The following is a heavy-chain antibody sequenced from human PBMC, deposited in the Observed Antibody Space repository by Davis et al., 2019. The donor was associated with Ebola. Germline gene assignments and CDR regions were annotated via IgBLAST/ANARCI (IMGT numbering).Heavy chain of an antibody. V-gene: IGHV1-3*01. CDR3: ARDPSGWLGPYNWFDP. CDR1: GYTFTSYT. D-gene: IGHD6-19*01. Sequence: AASVKVSCKASGYTFTSYTIHWVRQAPGQSLEWMGWINPGNGDTKYSLRFLGRVTFTRTTFARTAYMELSSLRSEDTAVYYCARDPSGWLGPYNWFDPWGQGTLVTVSS. CDR2: INPGNGDT. J-gene: IGHJ5*02.